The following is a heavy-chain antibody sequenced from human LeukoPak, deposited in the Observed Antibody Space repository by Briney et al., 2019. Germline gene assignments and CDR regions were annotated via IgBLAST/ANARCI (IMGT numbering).Heavy chain of an antibody. V-gene: IGHV4-39*01. CDR3: ARLSSSSNDAFDI. Sequence: SETLSLTCTVSGGSISSSSYYWGWVRQPPGKGLEWIGSIYYSGSTYYNPSLKSRVTISVDTSKNQFSLKLSSVTAADTAVYYCARLSSSSNDAFDIWGQGTMVTVSS. J-gene: IGHJ3*02. D-gene: IGHD6-13*01. CDR1: GGSISSSSYY. CDR2: IYYSGST.